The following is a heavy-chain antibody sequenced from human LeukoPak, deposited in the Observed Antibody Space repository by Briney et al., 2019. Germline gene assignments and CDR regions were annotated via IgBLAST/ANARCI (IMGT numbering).Heavy chain of an antibody. Sequence: SETLSLTCTVSGDSISSSRFSWAWIRQPPGKGLEWIGSILYTGRTFYNPSLKSRVTISVDTSKNQFSLRLGSVTASDTAVYYCARRDVGATIDYWGQGTLVTVSS. V-gene: IGHV4-39*01. CDR3: ARRDVGATIDY. CDR1: GDSISSSRFS. D-gene: IGHD1-26*01. J-gene: IGHJ4*02. CDR2: ILYTGRT.